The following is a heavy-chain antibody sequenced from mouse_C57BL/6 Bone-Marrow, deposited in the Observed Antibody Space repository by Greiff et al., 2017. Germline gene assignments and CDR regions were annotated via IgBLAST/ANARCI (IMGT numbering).Heavy chain of an antibody. V-gene: IGHV1-55*01. CDR2: IYPGSGST. CDR1: GYTFTSYW. Sequence: QVQLQQSGAELVKPGASVKMSCKASGYTFTSYWITWVKQRPGQGLEWIGDIYPGSGSTNYNEKFKSKATLTVDTSSSTAYMQLSSLTSEDSAVYYCARDDYDDGDWYFDVWGTGTTVTVSS. J-gene: IGHJ1*03. CDR3: ARDDYDDGDWYFDV. D-gene: IGHD2-4*01.